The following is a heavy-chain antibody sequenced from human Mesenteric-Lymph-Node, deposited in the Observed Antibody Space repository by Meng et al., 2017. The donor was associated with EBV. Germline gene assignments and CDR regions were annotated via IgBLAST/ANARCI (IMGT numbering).Heavy chain of an antibody. D-gene: IGHD3-22*01. Sequence: VPLQEPAPGLAKATGPRSLPFCFCGASISGPNWWSWVRQPPGKGLEWIGEVYHSGSTNYNPSLKSRVSMSVDTSKNHFSLKLTSVTAADTAMYYCAEVLNGYYYFDYWGQGTLVTVSS. CDR3: AEVLNGYYYFDY. J-gene: IGHJ4*02. V-gene: IGHV4-4*02. CDR2: VYHSGST. CDR1: GASISGPNW.